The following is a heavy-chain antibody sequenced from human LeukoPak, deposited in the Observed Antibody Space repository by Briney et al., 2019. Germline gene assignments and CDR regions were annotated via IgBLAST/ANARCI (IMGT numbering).Heavy chain of an antibody. CDR3: ARDYWVTTVYYYYGMDV. CDR2: INPNSGGT. CDR1: GYTFTGYY. J-gene: IGHJ6*02. V-gene: IGHV1-2*06. Sequence: ASVKVSCKASGYTFTGYYMHWVRQAPGQGLEWMGRINPNSGGTNYAQKFQGRVTMTRDTSTSTVYMELSSLRSEDTAVYYCARDYWVTTVYYYYGMDVWGQGTTVTVSS. D-gene: IGHD4-17*01.